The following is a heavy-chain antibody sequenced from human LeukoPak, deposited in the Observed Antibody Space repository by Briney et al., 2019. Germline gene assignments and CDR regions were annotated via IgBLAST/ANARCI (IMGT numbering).Heavy chain of an antibody. D-gene: IGHD2-2*01. Sequence: GGSLRLSCAASGFTFSTYEMNWVRQAPGKGLEWVSYISSSGSTIYYADSVKGRFTISRANAKNSLYLQRNSLRAEDTAVYYCARGPLHVVVPAATWFDPWGQGILVTVSS. CDR2: ISSSGSTI. CDR1: GFTFSTYE. V-gene: IGHV3-48*03. J-gene: IGHJ5*02. CDR3: ARGPLHVVVPAATWFDP.